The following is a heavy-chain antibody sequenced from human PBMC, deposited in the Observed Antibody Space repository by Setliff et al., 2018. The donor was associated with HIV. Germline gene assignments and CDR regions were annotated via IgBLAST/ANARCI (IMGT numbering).Heavy chain of an antibody. CDR3: ARQGNPYYFDY. V-gene: IGHV1-69*13. CDR1: GGPFSTYA. D-gene: IGHD4-4*01. CDR2: IIPIVGTA. J-gene: IGHJ4*02. Sequence: GASVKVSCKASGGPFSTYAITWVRQAPGQGLEWMGGIIPIVGTANYAQKLQGRVTITADESTSTAYMELSSLRSEDTAVYYCARQGNPYYFDYWGQGTLVTVSS.